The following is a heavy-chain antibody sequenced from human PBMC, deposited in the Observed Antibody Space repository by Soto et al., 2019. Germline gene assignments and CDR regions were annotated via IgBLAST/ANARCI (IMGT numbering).Heavy chain of an antibody. CDR2: INAGNGNT. V-gene: IGHV1-3*01. Sequence: GASVKVSCKASGYTFTSYAMHCVRQAPGQRLEWMGWINAGNGNTKYSQKFQGRVTITRDTSASTAYMELSSLRSEDTAVYYCARDGPDKPKVVVAATYAFDIWGQGTMVTVSS. CDR1: GYTFTSYA. D-gene: IGHD2-15*01. J-gene: IGHJ3*02. CDR3: ARDGPDKPKVVVAATYAFDI.